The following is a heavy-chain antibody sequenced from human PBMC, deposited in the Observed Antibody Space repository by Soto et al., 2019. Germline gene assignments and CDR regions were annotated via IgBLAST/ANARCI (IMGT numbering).Heavy chain of an antibody. CDR2: INHSGST. CDR1: GGSFSGYY. CDR3: ARGRVEDVVLMVYAILDY. Sequence: PSETLSLTCAVYGGSFSGYYWSWIRQPPGKGLEWIGEINHSGSTNYNPSLKSRVTISVDTSKNQFSLKLSSETAADTAVYYCARGRVEDVVLMVYAILDYWGQGTLVTVSS. V-gene: IGHV4-34*01. J-gene: IGHJ4*02. D-gene: IGHD2-8*01.